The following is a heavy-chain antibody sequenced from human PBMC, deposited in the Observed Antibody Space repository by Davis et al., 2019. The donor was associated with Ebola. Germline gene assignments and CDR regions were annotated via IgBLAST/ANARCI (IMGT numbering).Heavy chain of an antibody. CDR1: GYTFTSYY. J-gene: IGHJ6*02. D-gene: IGHD3-10*01. Sequence: ASVKVSCKASGYTFTSYYMHWVRQAPGQGLEWMGIINPSGGSTSYAQKFQGRVTMTRNTSISTAYMELSSLRSEDTAVYYCAREGVDEYYYGSGSYYKYYYGMDVWGQGTTVTVSS. CDR3: AREGVDEYYYGSGSYYKYYYGMDV. CDR2: INPSGGST. V-gene: IGHV1-46*01.